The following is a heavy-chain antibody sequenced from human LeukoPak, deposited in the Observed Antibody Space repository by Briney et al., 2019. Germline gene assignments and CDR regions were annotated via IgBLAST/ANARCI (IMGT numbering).Heavy chain of an antibody. V-gene: IGHV4-39*07. J-gene: IGHJ3*02. CDR2: IYYSGST. Sequence: SETLSLTCTVSGGSISSRTYYWGWIRQPPGKGLEWIGTIYYSGSTNYNPSLKSRVTISVDTSKNQFSLKLSSVTAADTAVYYCAREVYRYYDSSGYYSDAFDIWGQGTMVTVSS. CDR1: GGSISSRTYY. CDR3: AREVYRYYDSSGYYSDAFDI. D-gene: IGHD3-22*01.